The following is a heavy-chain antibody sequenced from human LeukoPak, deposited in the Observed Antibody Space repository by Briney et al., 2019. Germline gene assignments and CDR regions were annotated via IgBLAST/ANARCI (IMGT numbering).Heavy chain of an antibody. CDR3: VRQGTPHGNFDY. CDR1: GFTFTSYD. J-gene: IGHJ4*02. CDR2: IGTGGDT. Sequence: GGSLRLSCAASGFTFTSYDMHWVRQATGKGLEWVSAIGTGGDTYYPASVKGRFTISRENAKNSLYLQMNSLRAEDTAVYYCVRQGTPHGNFDYWGQGTLVTVSS. V-gene: IGHV3-13*01. D-gene: IGHD1/OR15-1a*01.